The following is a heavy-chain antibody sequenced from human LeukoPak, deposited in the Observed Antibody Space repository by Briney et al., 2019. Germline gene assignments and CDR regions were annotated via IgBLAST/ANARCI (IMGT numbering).Heavy chain of an antibody. CDR3: ARDYGSFFDY. D-gene: IGHD6-6*01. CDR1: GGSISSYY. CDR2: IYYSGST. V-gene: IGHV4-59*01. Sequence: SETLSLTCTVSGGSISSYYWSWIRQPPGKGLEWIGYIYYSGSTNYNPSLKSRVAIPVDTSKNQFSLKLSSVTAADTAVYYCARDYGSFFDYWGQGTLVTVSS. J-gene: IGHJ4*02.